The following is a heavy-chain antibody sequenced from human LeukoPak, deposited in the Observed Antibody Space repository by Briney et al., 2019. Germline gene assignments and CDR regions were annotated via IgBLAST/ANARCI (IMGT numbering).Heavy chain of an antibody. J-gene: IGHJ5*02. V-gene: IGHV3-53*01. CDR3: ATFSYAGNAGGSAGS. D-gene: IGHD4-23*01. Sequence: GGSLRLSCAASGFTFSSYDIHWVRQGPGKGLEWVSVIYRGGNTYYADSVKGRFSISRDISKNTVNLQMNSLRAEDTALYYCATFSYAGNAGGSAGSWGQGTLVTVSS. CDR2: IYRGGNT. CDR1: GFTFSSYD.